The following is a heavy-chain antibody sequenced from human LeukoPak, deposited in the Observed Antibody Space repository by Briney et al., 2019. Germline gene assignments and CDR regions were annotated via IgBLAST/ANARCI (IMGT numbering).Heavy chain of an antibody. Sequence: SETLSLTCSVSGGSISYYYWTWIRQFPGKGLEWIGYISDGESPDYNPSLQSRVTIYVDSSKNQFFLNLTSVTAADTAVYYCARDRNPEGNAFDIWGQGTMVTVSS. CDR1: GGSISYYY. J-gene: IGHJ3*02. D-gene: IGHD1-14*01. CDR2: ISDGESP. CDR3: ARDRNPEGNAFDI. V-gene: IGHV4-59*01.